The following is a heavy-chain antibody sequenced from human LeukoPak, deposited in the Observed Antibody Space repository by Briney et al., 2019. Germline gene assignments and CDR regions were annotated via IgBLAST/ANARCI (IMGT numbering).Heavy chain of an antibody. CDR3: ASATLFSTTVTTFWFDP. J-gene: IGHJ5*02. V-gene: IGHV1-2*02. Sequence: GASVKVSCKASGYTFTGYYMHWVRQAPGQGLEWMGWINPNSGGTNYAQKFQGRVTMTRDTSISTAYMELSRLRSDDTAVYYCASATLFSTTVTTFWFDPWGQGTLVTVSS. CDR1: GYTFTGYY. D-gene: IGHD4-17*01. CDR2: INPNSGGT.